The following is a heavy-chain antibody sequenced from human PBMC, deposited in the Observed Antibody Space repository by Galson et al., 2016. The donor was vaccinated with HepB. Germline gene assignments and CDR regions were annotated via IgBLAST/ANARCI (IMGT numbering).Heavy chain of an antibody. J-gene: IGHJ6*02. CDR3: ARDETLERVASILRSYDYNGMAV. D-gene: IGHD5-12*01. CDR2: ISSSGRYM. V-gene: IGHV3-21*01. CDR1: GFTFRGYS. Sequence: SLRLSCAASGFTFRGYSMNWVRQAPGKGLEWVSSISSSGRYMWHADSVKGRFTISRDNAKNSVYLQMNSLRAEDTAVYYCARDETLERVASILRSYDYNGMAVWGQGTTVTVSS.